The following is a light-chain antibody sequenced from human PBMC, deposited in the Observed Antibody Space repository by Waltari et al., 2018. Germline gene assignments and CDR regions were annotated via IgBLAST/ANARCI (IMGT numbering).Light chain of an antibody. CDR2: WAS. Sequence: DFVMTQSPASLALSLGERATIHCKTSPTVLYNSNNRNYLTWYQQKPGQPPKLLFYWASTRESGFPDRFSASGSGTDFTLTISRLQPEDVAIYYCQQYYSSPYTFGQGTRLEIK. V-gene: IGKV4-1*01. CDR3: QQYYSSPYT. CDR1: PTVLYNSNNRNY. J-gene: IGKJ2*01.